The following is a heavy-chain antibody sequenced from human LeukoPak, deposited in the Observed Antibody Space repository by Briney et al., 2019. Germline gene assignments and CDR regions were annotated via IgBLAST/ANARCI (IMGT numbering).Heavy chain of an antibody. D-gene: IGHD1-26*01. J-gene: IGHJ5*02. V-gene: IGHV4-39*01. CDR1: GGSISSSSYS. Sequence: SETLSLTCTVSGGSISSSSYSWGWIRQPPGKGLEWIGNMYYSGSTYYNPSLRSRVTISIDTSKNQFSLKLSSVTAADTAVYYCVRQGGSPDWFDPWGQGTLVTVSS. CDR3: VRQGGSPDWFDP. CDR2: MYYSGST.